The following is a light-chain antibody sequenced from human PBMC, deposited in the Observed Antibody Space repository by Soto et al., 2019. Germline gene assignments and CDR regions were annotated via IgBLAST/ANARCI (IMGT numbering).Light chain of an antibody. CDR2: AAS. J-gene: IGKJ3*01. V-gene: IGKV1-27*01. CDR3: QKCNSAPFT. Sequence: DTQMTQSPSSLSASVGERVTITFRASQGIYNYLAWYQQKPGKVPKILIYAASSLVSGVPYRFSGSGSGTDFTLTISSLQPEDVATYYCQKCNSAPFTFGPGTKVDIK. CDR1: QGIYNY.